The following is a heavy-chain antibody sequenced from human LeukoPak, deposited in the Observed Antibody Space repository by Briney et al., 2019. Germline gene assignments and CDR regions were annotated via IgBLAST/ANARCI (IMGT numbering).Heavy chain of an antibody. V-gene: IGHV4-4*02. CDR3: ASEGGFCRPLDY. J-gene: IGHJ4*02. CDR2: VHLSGRT. Sequence: PSGTLSLTCGVSGGSISSTNWRTWVRQPPGGGLEWIGEVHLSGRTHYNPSLESRVTMSVDMSENHISLKLTSVTAADTAVYYCASEGGFCRPLDYSGQGTLVIVSS. CDR1: GGSISSTNW. D-gene: IGHD2/OR15-2a*01.